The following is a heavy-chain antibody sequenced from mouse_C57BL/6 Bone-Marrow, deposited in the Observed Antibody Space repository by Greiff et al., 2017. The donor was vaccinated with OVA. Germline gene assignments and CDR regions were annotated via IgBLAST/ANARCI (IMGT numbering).Heavy chain of an antibody. CDR2: ISSGSSTL. CDR3: ARGGYITTVVATQDFDY. V-gene: IGHV5-17*01. J-gene: IGHJ2*01. D-gene: IGHD1-1*01. CDR1: GFTFSDSG. Sequence: EVKLVESGGGLVKPGGSLKLSCAASGFTFSDSGMHWVRQAPEKGLEWVAYISSGSSTLYYADTVKGRFPISRDHAKNTLFLQMTSVRSEDTAMYYCARGGYITTVVATQDFDYWGQGTTLTVSS.